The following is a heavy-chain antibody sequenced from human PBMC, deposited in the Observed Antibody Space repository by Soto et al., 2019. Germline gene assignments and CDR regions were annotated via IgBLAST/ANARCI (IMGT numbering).Heavy chain of an antibody. Sequence: QVQLQESGPGLVKPSQTLSLTCTVSGGSISSGDYYWSWIRQPPGKGLEWIGYIYYSGSTYYNPSLKSRVTISVDTSKYHFSRKLSSVTPADTAVYYCARERPDGSRLDPWGQGTLVTVSS. CDR1: GGSISSGDYY. CDR3: ARERPDGSRLDP. J-gene: IGHJ5*02. CDR2: IYYSGST. D-gene: IGHD6-13*01. V-gene: IGHV4-30-4*01.